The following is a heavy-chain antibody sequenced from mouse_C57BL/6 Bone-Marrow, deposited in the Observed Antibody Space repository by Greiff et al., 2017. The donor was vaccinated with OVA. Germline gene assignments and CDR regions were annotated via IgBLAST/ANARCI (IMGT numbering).Heavy chain of an antibody. CDR1: GFNIKDDY. CDR2: IDPENGDT. V-gene: IGHV14-4*01. Sequence: EVQLQESGAELVRPGASVKLSCTASGFNIKDDYMHWVKQRPEQGLEWIGWIDPENGDTEYASKFQGKATITADTSSNTAYLQLSSLTSEDTAVYYCTTGITTVVATDYYARDYWGQGTSVTVAS. D-gene: IGHD1-1*01. J-gene: IGHJ4*01. CDR3: TTGITTVVATDYYARDY.